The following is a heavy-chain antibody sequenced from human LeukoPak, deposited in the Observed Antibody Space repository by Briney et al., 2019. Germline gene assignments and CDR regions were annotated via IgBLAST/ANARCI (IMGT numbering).Heavy chain of an antibody. CDR1: GFTFIVYY. CDR2: INLNTGDT. Sequence: ASVNVSFNAAGFTFIVYYMHWVRQGHGQGLEWMWWINLNTGDTDYAPKFQGRVTMTRDTAITTAYMELSRLRYGDTAVYYCARDQPALDYWGRGTLVTVSS. CDR3: ARDQPALDY. V-gene: IGHV1-2*02. J-gene: IGHJ4*02.